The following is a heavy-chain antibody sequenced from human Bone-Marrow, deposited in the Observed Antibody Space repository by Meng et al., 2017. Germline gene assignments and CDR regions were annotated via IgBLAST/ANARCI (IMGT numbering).Heavy chain of an antibody. V-gene: IGHV4-4*02. CDR1: GGSISSSNW. D-gene: IGHD5-18*01. CDR2: IYHSGST. Sequence: QVQLQQWGAGLVKPSGTSSLPCAVSGGSISSSNWWSWVRQPPGKGLEWIGEIYHSGSTNYNPSLKSRVTISVDKSKNQFSLKLSSVTAADTAVYYCARDLVRTAMVGVFDYWGQGTLVTVSS. J-gene: IGHJ4*02. CDR3: ARDLVRTAMVGVFDY.